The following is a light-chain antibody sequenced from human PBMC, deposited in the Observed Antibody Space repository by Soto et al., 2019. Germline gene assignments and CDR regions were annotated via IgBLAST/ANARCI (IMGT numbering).Light chain of an antibody. CDR1: QCISSW. CDR2: SAS. J-gene: IGKJ4*01. CDR3: QQAQSFPLT. V-gene: IGKV1-12*01. Sequence: DIQMTQSPSSVSSSVGDRVTITCRASQCISSWLAWYQQKPGKAPKLLIYSASSLQSGVPSTFSGSGSGTEFTLPISSLQPEVFANYYCQQAQSFPLTFGGGTKVEIK.